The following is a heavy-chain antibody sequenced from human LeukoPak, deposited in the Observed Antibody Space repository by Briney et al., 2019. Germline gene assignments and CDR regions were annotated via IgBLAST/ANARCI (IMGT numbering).Heavy chain of an antibody. CDR2: IYHSGST. Sequence: PSETPSLTCTVSGGSISSGGYYRSWIRQHPGKGLEWIGYIYHSGSTYYNPSLKSRVTISVDRSKNQFSLKLSSVTAADTAVYYCARGDYYYDSSGYYSNDAFDIWGQGTMVTVSS. D-gene: IGHD3-22*01. CDR3: ARGDYYYDSSGYYSNDAFDI. J-gene: IGHJ3*02. V-gene: IGHV4-30-2*01. CDR1: GGSISSGGYY.